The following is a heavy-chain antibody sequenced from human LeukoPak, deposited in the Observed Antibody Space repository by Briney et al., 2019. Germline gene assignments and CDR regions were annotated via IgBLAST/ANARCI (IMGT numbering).Heavy chain of an antibody. D-gene: IGHD6-19*01. Sequence: QSGGSLRLSCAASGFTFSSYAMHWVRQAPGKGLEWVAVISYDGSNKYYADSVKGRFTISRDNSKNTLYLQMNSLRAEDTALYYCARGDFGYSSGWYGDYWGQGTLVTVSS. CDR3: ARGDFGYSSGWYGDY. CDR1: GFTFSSYA. J-gene: IGHJ4*02. V-gene: IGHV3-30*04. CDR2: ISYDGSNK.